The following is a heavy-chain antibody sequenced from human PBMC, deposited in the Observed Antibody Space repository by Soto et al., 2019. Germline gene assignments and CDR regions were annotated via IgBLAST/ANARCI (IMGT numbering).Heavy chain of an antibody. CDR1: GLTFISHG. V-gene: IGHV3-30*18. J-gene: IGHJ5*02. D-gene: IGHD3-22*01. CDR3: AKSPLTMTEISPEAP. Sequence: SLRLCCGAAGLTFISHGVHWIRQTQGKGLEWVAVISYDGSNKYYADSVKGRFTICRDNSKNTLYLQMNSLRAEDTAVYYCAKSPLTMTEISPEAPWGQATLVTVSS. CDR2: ISYDGSNK.